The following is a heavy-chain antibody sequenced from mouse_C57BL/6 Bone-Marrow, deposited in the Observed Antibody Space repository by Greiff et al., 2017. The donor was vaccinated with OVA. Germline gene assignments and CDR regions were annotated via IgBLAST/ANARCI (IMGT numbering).Heavy chain of an antibody. CDR2: ISNLAYSI. V-gene: IGHV5-15*01. CDR3: ARQNGYYGSSYPFAY. J-gene: IGHJ3*01. CDR1: GFTFSDYG. Sequence: EVKLMESGGGLVQPGGSLKLSCAASGFTFSDYGMAWVRQAPRKGPEWVAFISNLAYSIYYADTVTGRFTISRENAKNTLYLEMSSLRSEDTAMYYCARQNGYYGSSYPFAYWGQGTLVTVSA. D-gene: IGHD1-1*01.